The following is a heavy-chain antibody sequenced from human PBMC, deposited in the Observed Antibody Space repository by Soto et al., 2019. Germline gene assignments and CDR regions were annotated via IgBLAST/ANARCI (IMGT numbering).Heavy chain of an antibody. Sequence: ASVKVSCKASGYTFTSYAMHWVRQAPGQRLEWMGWINAGNGNTKYSQKFQGRVTITRDTSASTAYMELSSLRSEDTAVYYCARDRVSSGITARTGVFDYWGQGTLVTVSS. J-gene: IGHJ4*02. CDR2: INAGNGNT. V-gene: IGHV1-3*01. D-gene: IGHD6-6*01. CDR1: GYTFTSYA. CDR3: ARDRVSSGITARTGVFDY.